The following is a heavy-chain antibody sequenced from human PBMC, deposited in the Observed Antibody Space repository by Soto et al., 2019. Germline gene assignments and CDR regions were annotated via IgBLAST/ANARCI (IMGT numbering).Heavy chain of an antibody. D-gene: IGHD3-22*01. CDR2: ISYDGSNK. J-gene: IGHJ4*02. Sequence: VGSLRLSCAASGFTFGSYAMHWVRQAPGKGLEWVAVISYDGSNKYYADSVKGRFTISRDNSKNTLYLQMNSLRAEDTAVYYCARDPDSSGYYVFDYWGQGTLVTVS. V-gene: IGHV3-30-3*01. CDR1: GFTFGSYA. CDR3: ARDPDSSGYYVFDY.